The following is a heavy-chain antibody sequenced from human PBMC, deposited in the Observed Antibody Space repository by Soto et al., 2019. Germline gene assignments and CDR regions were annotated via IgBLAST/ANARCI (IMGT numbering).Heavy chain of an antibody. CDR1: GFTFSNAW. CDR2: IKSKTDGGTT. D-gene: IGHD1-26*01. V-gene: IGHV3-15*07. J-gene: IGHJ6*02. CDR3: TKVGATPTRRYYYYGMDV. Sequence: PGGSLRLSCAASGFTFSNAWMNWVRQAPGKGLEWVGRIKSKTDGGTTDYAAPVKGRFTISRDDSKNTLYLQMNSLKTEDTAVYYCTKVGATPTRRYYYYGMDVWGQGTTVTVSS.